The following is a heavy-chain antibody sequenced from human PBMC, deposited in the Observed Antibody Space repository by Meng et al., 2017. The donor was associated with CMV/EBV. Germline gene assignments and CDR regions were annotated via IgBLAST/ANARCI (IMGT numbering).Heavy chain of an antibody. CDR2: IYHSGST. V-gene: IGHV4-38-2*02. CDR3: ASLIRYQLH. J-gene: IGHJ4*02. D-gene: IGHD2-2*01. Sequence: SETLSLTCTVSGYSISSGYYWGWIRQPPGKGLEWIGSIYHSGSTYYNQSLKSRVTISVDTSKNQFSLKLSSVTAADTAVYYCASLIRYQLHWGQGTLVTVSS. CDR1: GYSISSGYY.